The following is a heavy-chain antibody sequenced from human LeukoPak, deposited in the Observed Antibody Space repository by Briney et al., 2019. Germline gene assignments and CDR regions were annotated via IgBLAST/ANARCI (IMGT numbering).Heavy chain of an antibody. Sequence: ASVKVSCKASGYTFSNYGISWVRQAPGQGLEWMGWISAYNGNTYYAQKLQGRVTMTTVTSMRTAYMELRSLRSDDTAVYYCARSGIDYGDYRWFAPWGQGTLVTVSS. J-gene: IGHJ5*02. V-gene: IGHV1-18*01. D-gene: IGHD4-17*01. CDR1: GYTFSNYG. CDR2: ISAYNGNT. CDR3: ARSGIDYGDYRWFAP.